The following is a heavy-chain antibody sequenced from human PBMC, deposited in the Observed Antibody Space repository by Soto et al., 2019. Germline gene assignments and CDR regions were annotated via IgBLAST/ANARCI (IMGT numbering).Heavy chain of an antibody. CDR2: INHSGST. CDR3: ARGRSRYCSSTSCLGTWFDP. J-gene: IGHJ5*02. Sequence: QVQLQQWGAGLLKPSETLSLTCAVYGGSFSGYYWSWIRQPPGKGLEWFGEINHSGSTNYNPSLKSRVTISVDTSKNQFSLKLSSVTAADTAVYYCARGRSRYCSSTSCLGTWFDPWGQGTLVTVSS. V-gene: IGHV4-34*01. CDR1: GGSFSGYY. D-gene: IGHD2-2*01.